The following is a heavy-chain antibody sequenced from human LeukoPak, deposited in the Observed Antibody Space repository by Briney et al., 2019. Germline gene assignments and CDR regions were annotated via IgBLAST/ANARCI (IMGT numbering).Heavy chain of an antibody. J-gene: IGHJ4*02. CDR1: GFTFSSYA. Sequence: PGGSLRLSCAASGFTFSSYAMSWVRQPPGKGLEWIGEINHSGSTNYNPSLKSRVTISVDTSKNQFSLKLSSVTAADTAVYYCARGSQDYYDSSGSARYFDYWGQGTLVTVSS. D-gene: IGHD3-22*01. CDR2: INHSGST. CDR3: ARGSQDYYDSSGSARYFDY. V-gene: IGHV4-34*01.